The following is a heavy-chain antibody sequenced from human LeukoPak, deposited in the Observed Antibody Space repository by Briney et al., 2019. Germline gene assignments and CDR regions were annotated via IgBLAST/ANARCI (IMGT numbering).Heavy chain of an antibody. CDR2: ISAYSGNR. CDR1: GGTFSSYA. V-gene: IGHV1-18*01. J-gene: IGHJ4*02. Sequence: ASVKVSCKASGGTFSSYAISWVRQAPGQGPEWMGWISAYSGNRNYAQKFQGRVTMTTDTSTSTAYMDLRSLRSDDTAVYYCARDSAVAGTRLRPVDYWGQGTLVTVSS. CDR3: ARDSAVAGTRLRPVDY. D-gene: IGHD6-19*01.